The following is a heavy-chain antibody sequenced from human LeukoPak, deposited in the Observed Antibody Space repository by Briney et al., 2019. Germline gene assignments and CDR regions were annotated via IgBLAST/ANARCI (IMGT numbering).Heavy chain of an antibody. V-gene: IGHV1-8*01. CDR1: GYTFASYD. D-gene: IGHD6-6*01. Sequence: GASVKVSCKASGYTFASYDINWVRQATGHRLEWMGWMNPNSGNTGYAQKFQGRVTMTRDTSINTAYMVLSNLRSEDTAVYYCARSTDSSAPYYYYHMDVWGEGTTVTVSS. CDR2: MNPNSGNT. CDR3: ARSTDSSAPYYYYHMDV. J-gene: IGHJ6*03.